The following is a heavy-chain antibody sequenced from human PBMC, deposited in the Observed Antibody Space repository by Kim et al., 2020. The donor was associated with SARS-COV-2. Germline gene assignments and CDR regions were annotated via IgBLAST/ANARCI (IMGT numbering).Heavy chain of an antibody. CDR2: INHSGST. J-gene: IGHJ4*02. V-gene: IGHV4-34*01. Sequence: SETLSLTCAVYGGSFSGYYWSWIRQPPGKGLGWIGEINHSGSTNYNPSLKSRVTISVDTSKNQFSPKLSSVTAADTAVYYCAREDGGVVVPAAYYFDYWGQGTLVTVSS. D-gene: IGHD2-2*01. CDR1: GGSFSGYY. CDR3: AREDGGVVVPAAYYFDY.